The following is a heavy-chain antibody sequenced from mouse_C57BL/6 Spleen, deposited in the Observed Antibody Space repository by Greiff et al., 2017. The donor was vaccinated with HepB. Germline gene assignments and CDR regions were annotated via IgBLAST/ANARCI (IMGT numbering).Heavy chain of an antibody. CDR2: IYPRDGST. Sequence: VKLVESGPELVKPGASVKLSCKASGYTFTSYDINWVKQRPGQGLEWIGWIYPRDGSTKYNEKFKGKATLTVDTSSSTAYMELHSLTSEDSAVYFCARRVTTVLAAPFDYWGQGTTLTVSS. CDR1: GYTFTSYD. J-gene: IGHJ2*01. V-gene: IGHV1-85*01. CDR3: ARRVTTVLAAPFDY. D-gene: IGHD1-1*01.